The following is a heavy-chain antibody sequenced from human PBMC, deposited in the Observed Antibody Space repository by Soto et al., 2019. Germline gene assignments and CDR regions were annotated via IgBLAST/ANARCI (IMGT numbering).Heavy chain of an antibody. V-gene: IGHV3-23*01. CDR3: AKDGGVYSYEL. Sequence: EVQLLESGGGLVQAGGSLRLSCAASGFTFSNYAMHWVRQAPGKGLEWVSSISGRGTESYYADSVKGRFTISRDNSRSTLSLQMNSLRAEDTAVYYCAKDGGVYSYELWGQGTLVTVSS. D-gene: IGHD5-18*01. CDR1: GFTFSNYA. CDR2: ISGRGTES. J-gene: IGHJ4*02.